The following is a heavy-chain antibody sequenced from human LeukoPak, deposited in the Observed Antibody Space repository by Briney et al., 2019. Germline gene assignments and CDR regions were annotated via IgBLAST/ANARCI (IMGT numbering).Heavy chain of an antibody. Sequence: SVTVSCKASGFTFTSSAMQWVRQARGQRLEWIGWIVVGSGNTNYAQKFQERVTITRDMSTSTAYMELSSLRSEDTAVYYCAAIRAVRLFPAYGYLDLWGRGTLVTVSS. CDR1: GFTFTSSA. D-gene: IGHD3-16*01. J-gene: IGHJ2*01. CDR3: AAIRAVRLFPAYGYLDL. CDR2: IVVGSGNT. V-gene: IGHV1-58*02.